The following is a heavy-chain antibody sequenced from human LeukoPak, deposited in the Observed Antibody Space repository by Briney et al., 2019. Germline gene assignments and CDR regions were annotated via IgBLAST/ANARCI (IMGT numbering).Heavy chain of an antibody. CDR1: GGSISSYY. V-gene: IGHV4-59*01. CDR2: IYYSGGT. Sequence: SETLSLTCTVSGGSISSYYWSWIRQPPGKGLEWIGYIYYSGGTNYNPSLKSRVTISVDTSKNQFSLKLSSVTAADTAVYYCARVKDPYDAFDIWGQGTMVTVSS. J-gene: IGHJ3*02. CDR3: ARVKDPYDAFDI.